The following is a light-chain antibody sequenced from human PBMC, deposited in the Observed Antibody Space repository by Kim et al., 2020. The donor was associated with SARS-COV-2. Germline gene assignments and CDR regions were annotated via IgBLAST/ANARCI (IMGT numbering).Light chain of an antibody. CDR1: QRVRRD. CDR2: GAA. V-gene: IGKV3-15*01. J-gene: IGKJ1*01. Sequence: SPGESAALSSRASQRVRRDLPPYHQTPGPVPRRLLYGAATRATGIPATFSGSGSATEFTPTTSGLQSEDFAAYYCRQYNNWLPLTFGQGTKVDIK. CDR3: RQYNNWLPLT.